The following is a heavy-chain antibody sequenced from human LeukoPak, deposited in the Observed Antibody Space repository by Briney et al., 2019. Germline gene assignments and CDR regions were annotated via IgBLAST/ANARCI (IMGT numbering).Heavy chain of an antibody. J-gene: IGHJ3*02. D-gene: IGHD2-2*01. CDR3: ARGTYATSGAFDI. V-gene: IGHV4-59*01. CDR2: IYYSGST. Sequence: PSETLSLTSTVSGGSISSYYWSWIRQPPGKGLEWIGYIYYSGSTNYNPSLKSRVTISVDTSKNQFSLKLSSVTAADTAVYYCARGTYATSGAFDIWGQGTMVTVSS. CDR1: GGSISSYY.